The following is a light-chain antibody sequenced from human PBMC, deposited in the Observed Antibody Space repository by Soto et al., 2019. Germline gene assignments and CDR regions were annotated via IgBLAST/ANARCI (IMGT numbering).Light chain of an antibody. CDR2: DVF. J-gene: IGLJ2*01. Sequence: QSVLTQPASVSGSPGQSITISCTGTSSDVGGYNYVAWYQQYPGKAPKLMIYDVFNRPSGVSNRFSASKSGNTASLTISGLQAEDEADYYCSSYTSRKTLLFGGGTQLTVL. CDR1: SSDVGGYNY. V-gene: IGLV2-14*01. CDR3: SSYTSRKTLL.